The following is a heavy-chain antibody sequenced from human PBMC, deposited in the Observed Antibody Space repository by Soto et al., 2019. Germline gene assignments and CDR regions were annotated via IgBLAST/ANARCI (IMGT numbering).Heavy chain of an antibody. Sequence: QITLKESGPTLVKPTQTLTLTCTFSGFSLTTDRVGVGWIRQPPGEALEWLAVIYWDDSKTYRPSLESRLTITKDTSKNQVALTMTNTDSLDTDTYYCAHAYGGRSLYWGQGTLVTVSS. CDR1: GFSLTTDRVG. CDR2: IYWDDSK. J-gene: IGHJ4*02. CDR3: AHAYGGRSLY. V-gene: IGHV2-5*02. D-gene: IGHD1-26*01.